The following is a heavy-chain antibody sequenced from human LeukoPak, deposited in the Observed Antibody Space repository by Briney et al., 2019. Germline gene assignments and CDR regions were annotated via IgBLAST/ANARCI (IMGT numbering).Heavy chain of an antibody. CDR2: IYTTGGT. CDR3: ARGPMYNWNDGLYFDY. V-gene: IGHV4-30-4*08. D-gene: IGHD1-1*01. CDR1: GGSISGGVYY. Sequence: PSETLSLTCTVSGGSISGGVYYCSWIRQAPGKGLEWMGYIYTTGGTYYNPSLKSRVTISMDTSKSQFSLKLNSVTAADTAVYYCARGPMYNWNDGLYFDYWGPGALVTVSS. J-gene: IGHJ4*02.